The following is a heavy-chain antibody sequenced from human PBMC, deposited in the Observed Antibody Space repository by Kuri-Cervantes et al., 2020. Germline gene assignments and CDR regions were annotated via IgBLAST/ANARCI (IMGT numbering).Heavy chain of an antibody. CDR1: GFTFSSYS. CDR2: ISSSSSTI. Sequence: GESLKISCAASGFTFSSYSMNWVRQAPGKGLEWVSYISSSSSTIYYADSVKGRFTISRDNSKNTLYLQMNSLRAEDTAVYYCARGSFGFGASYYFDYWGQGTLVTVSS. V-gene: IGHV3-48*01. D-gene: IGHD3-16*01. CDR3: ARGSFGFGASYYFDY. J-gene: IGHJ4*02.